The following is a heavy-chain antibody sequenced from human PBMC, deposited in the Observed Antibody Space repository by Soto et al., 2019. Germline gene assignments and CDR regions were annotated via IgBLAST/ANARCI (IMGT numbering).Heavy chain of an antibody. Sequence: QVQLVESGGGVVQPGRSLRLSCAASGFTFSSYGMHWVRQAPGKGLEWVAVIWYDGSNKYYADSVKGRFTISRDNSKNTLYLQMNSLRAEDTAVYDCAREGGPLMRYGMDVWGQGTTVTVSS. J-gene: IGHJ6*02. CDR3: AREGGPLMRYGMDV. V-gene: IGHV3-33*01. CDR2: IWYDGSNK. CDR1: GFTFSSYG. D-gene: IGHD3-16*01.